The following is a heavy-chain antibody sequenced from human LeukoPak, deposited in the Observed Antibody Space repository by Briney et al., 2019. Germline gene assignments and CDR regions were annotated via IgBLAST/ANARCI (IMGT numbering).Heavy chain of an antibody. CDR3: ARGTLYRGWSYYLDF. CDR1: GDSISLCFYY. Sequence: QTSETLSLTCSVSGDSISLCFYYWGWIRQPPGKALEWIGCVYYSGTTSYNPSLRSRVTISVDMSKNHFSLRLRSVTAADTAMYYCARGTLYRGWSYYLDFWGQGSQVTVSP. V-gene: IGHV4-39*07. CDR2: VYYSGTT. D-gene: IGHD6-19*01. J-gene: IGHJ4*02.